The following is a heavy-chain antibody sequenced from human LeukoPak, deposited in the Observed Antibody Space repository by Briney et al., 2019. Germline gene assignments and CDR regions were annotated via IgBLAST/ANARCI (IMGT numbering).Heavy chain of an antibody. V-gene: IGHV4-59*08. Sequence: PSETLSLTCAVYGASFSGYYWSWIRQPPGKGLKWIGYIYYSGSTNYNPSLKSRVTISVDTSKNQFSLKLSSVTAADTAVYYCARHTYDFWSGYSPSGAFDIWGQGTMVTVSS. CDR3: ARHTYDFWSGYSPSGAFDI. J-gene: IGHJ3*02. D-gene: IGHD3-3*01. CDR2: IYYSGST. CDR1: GASFSGYY.